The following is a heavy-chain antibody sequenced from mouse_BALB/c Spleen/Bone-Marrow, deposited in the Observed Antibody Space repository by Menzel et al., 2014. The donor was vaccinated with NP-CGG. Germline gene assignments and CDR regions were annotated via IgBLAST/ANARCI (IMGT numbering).Heavy chain of an antibody. D-gene: IGHD1-1*01. J-gene: IGHJ4*01. Sequence: QVQLQQSGAELVRPGSSVKISCKASGYAFSSYWMNWVKQRPGQGLEWIGQIYPGDGDTNYNGKFKGKATLTADKSSNTAYMQPCSLTSEDSAVYFCARSGPLRVDYAMDSWGQGTSFTVSS. CDR1: GYAFSSYW. CDR2: IYPGDGDT. CDR3: ARSGPLRVDYAMDS. V-gene: IGHV1-80*01.